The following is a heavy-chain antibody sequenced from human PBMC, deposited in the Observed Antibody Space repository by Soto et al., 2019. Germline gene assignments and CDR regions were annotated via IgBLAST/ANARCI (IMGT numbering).Heavy chain of an antibody. CDR2: IKQDGIEK. Sequence: EVQLVESGGGLVQPGGSLRLSCAASGFIFSNYWMTWVRQAPGKGLEWVANIKQDGIEKYYLDSGNGRFTISSDNAKNSLYLQMNSLRAEDTAVYYCAREKRANGYFDYWGQGTLVTVSS. D-gene: IGHD6-25*01. V-gene: IGHV3-7*01. CDR3: AREKRANGYFDY. CDR1: GFIFSNYW. J-gene: IGHJ4*02.